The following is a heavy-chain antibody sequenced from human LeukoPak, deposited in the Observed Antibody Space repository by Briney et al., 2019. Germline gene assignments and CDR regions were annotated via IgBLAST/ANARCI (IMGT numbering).Heavy chain of an antibody. J-gene: IGHJ6*02. D-gene: IGHD1-7*01. CDR2: ISYDGSNK. V-gene: IGHV3-30*04. Sequence: GRSLRLSCAVSGFIFSSYAMHWVRQAPGKGLEWVAVISYDGSNKYYADSVKGRFTISRDKSKNTLYLQMNSLGAEDTAVYYCARGITGTSDYGMDVWGQGTTVTVSS. CDR1: GFIFSSYA. CDR3: ARGITGTSDYGMDV.